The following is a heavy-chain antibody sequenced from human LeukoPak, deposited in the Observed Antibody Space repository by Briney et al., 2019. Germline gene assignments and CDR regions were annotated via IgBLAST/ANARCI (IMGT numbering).Heavy chain of an antibody. V-gene: IGHV4-34*01. J-gene: IGHJ3*02. Sequence: PSETLSLTSAVYGGSFSGYYWSWIRQPPGKGLEWIGEINHSGSTNYNPSLKSRVTISVDTSKNQFSLKLSSVTAADTAVYYCASQVVTLGPDAFDIWGQGTMVTVSS. CDR2: INHSGST. CDR1: GGSFSGYY. D-gene: IGHD4-23*01. CDR3: ASQVVTLGPDAFDI.